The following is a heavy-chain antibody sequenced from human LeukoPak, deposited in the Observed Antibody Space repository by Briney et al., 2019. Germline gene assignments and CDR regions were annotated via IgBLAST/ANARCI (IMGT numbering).Heavy chain of an antibody. CDR1: GYTFTSYD. Sequence: ASVKVSCKASGYTFTSYDINWVRQATGQGLEWMGWMNPNSGDTGYAQKFQGRVTITRNTSISTAYMELSGLRSEDTAVYYCARGAGGRNNWFDPWGQGTLVTVSS. D-gene: IGHD3-10*01. V-gene: IGHV1-8*03. CDR3: ARGAGGRNNWFDP. J-gene: IGHJ5*02. CDR2: MNPNSGDT.